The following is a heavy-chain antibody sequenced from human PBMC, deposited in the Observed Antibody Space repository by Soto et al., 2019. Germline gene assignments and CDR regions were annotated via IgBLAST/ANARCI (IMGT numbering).Heavy chain of an antibody. J-gene: IGHJ4*02. V-gene: IGHV1-69*02. CDR1: GGTFNTYT. D-gene: IGHD3-3*02. CDR3: AITFCRDNSCPRDFDF. CDR2: FIPILDMA. Sequence: QVQVVQSGAEVMKPESSVKVSCKPSGGTFNTYTVNWVRLAPGHGLQWMGRFIPILDMANYAQKFQDSLTVTADRSPCPAYMELNSLTSDDTAVYYCAITFCRDNSCPRDFDFWGPGTRVTVSS.